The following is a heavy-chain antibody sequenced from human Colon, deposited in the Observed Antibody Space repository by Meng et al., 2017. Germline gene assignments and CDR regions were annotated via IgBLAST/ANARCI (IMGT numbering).Heavy chain of an antibody. CDR3: ARTMYREGGAFDV. D-gene: IGHD3-10*02. J-gene: IGHJ3*01. CDR2: IDYSGST. CDR1: RDSISSYY. Sequence: GSLRLSCTVSRDSISSYYWNWIRQPPGKGLEWIGYIDYSGSTIYNSSLQSRITISVDTSKDQFSLKVTSVTAADTAIYFCARTMYREGGAFDVWGQGTMVTVSS. V-gene: IGHV4-59*01.